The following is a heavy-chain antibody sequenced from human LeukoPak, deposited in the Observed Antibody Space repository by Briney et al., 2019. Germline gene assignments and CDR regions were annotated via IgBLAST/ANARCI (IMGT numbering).Heavy chain of an antibody. J-gene: IGHJ4*02. V-gene: IGHV1-46*01. CDR1: GYTFTSYY. Sequence: ASVKLSCKASGYTFTSYYMHWVRQAPGQGLEWMGIINPSGGSTSYAQKFQGRVTMTRDTSTSTVYMELSSLRSEDTAVYYCARVSSSWTVDYWGQGTLVTVSS. CDR3: ARVSSSWTVDY. CDR2: INPSGGST. D-gene: IGHD6-13*01.